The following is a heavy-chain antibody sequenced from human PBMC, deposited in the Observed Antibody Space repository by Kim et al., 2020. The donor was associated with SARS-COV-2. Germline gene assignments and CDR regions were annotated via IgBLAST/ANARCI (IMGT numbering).Heavy chain of an antibody. CDR3: TRDFPEYSYGGDQTDY. Sequence: SVKGRFTISRDDSKSIAYLQMNSLKTEDTAVYYCTRDFPEYSYGGDQTDYWGQGTLVTVSS. V-gene: IGHV3-49*02. D-gene: IGHD5-18*01. J-gene: IGHJ4*02.